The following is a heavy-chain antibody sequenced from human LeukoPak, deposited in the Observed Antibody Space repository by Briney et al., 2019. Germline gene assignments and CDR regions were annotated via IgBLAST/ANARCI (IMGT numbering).Heavy chain of an antibody. CDR1: GGTFSNYA. D-gene: IGHD3-9*01. Sequence: GASVKVSCKASGGTFSNYAISWVRQAPGQGLEWMGGIIPLFGTADYAQKFQGRLTITADESTSTAYMELSSLRAEDTAVYYCARDLVGSHTGYSSGAWDYWGQGTLVTVSS. V-gene: IGHV1-69*13. CDR2: IIPLFGTA. J-gene: IGHJ4*02. CDR3: ARDLVGSHTGYSSGAWDY.